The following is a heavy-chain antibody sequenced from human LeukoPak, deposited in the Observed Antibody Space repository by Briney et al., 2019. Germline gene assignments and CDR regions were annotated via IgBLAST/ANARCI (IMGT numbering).Heavy chain of an antibody. CDR3: ARDLVTVTKGFDI. D-gene: IGHD4-17*01. Sequence: SETPSLTCAVSGDSFSSHYWTWIRQPPGRGLERIGYISYIGTTNYNPSLKSRVTISIDTSKNQFSLKLSSVTTADTAVYYCARDLVTVTKGFDIWGLGTMVSVSS. J-gene: IGHJ3*02. CDR2: ISYIGTT. V-gene: IGHV4-59*11. CDR1: GDSFSSHY.